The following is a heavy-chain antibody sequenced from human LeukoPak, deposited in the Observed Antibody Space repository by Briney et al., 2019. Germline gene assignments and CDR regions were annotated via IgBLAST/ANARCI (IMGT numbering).Heavy chain of an antibody. CDR2: IYTDGGT. CDR3: ARGYGKLGYFQH. Sequence: GGSLRLSCAASGVTVSSNYMSWVRQVSGKGLEWVSVIYTDGGTYYADSVKGRFTISRDNSKNTLYLQMNSLRAEDTAVYYCARGYGKLGYFQHWGQGTLVTVSS. D-gene: IGHD5-18*01. V-gene: IGHV3-53*01. CDR1: GVTVSSNY. J-gene: IGHJ1*01.